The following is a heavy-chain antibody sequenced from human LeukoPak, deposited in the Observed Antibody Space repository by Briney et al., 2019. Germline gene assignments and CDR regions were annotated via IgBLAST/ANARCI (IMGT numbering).Heavy chain of an antibody. Sequence: GGSLRPSCAASGFTFSSYWMSWVRQAPGKGLEWVANIKQDGSEKYYVDSVKGRFTISRDNAKNSLYLQMNSLRAEDTAVYYCTTGAIARDWFDPWGQGTLVTVSS. CDR3: TTGAIARDWFDP. J-gene: IGHJ5*02. V-gene: IGHV3-7*01. D-gene: IGHD2-2*01. CDR2: IKQDGSEK. CDR1: GFTFSSYW.